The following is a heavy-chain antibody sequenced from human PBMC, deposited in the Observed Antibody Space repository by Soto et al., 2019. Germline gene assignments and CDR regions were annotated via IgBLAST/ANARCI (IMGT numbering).Heavy chain of an antibody. J-gene: IGHJ6*02. CDR2: IDPSDSYT. Sequence: GESLKISCKGSGYSFTSYWISWVRQMPGKGLERMGRIDPSDSYTNYSPSFQGHVTISADKSISTAYLQWSSLKASDTAMYYCAREGNLEYSSSSSGYYYYYYGMDVWGQGTTVTVSS. V-gene: IGHV5-10-1*01. D-gene: IGHD6-6*01. CDR1: GYSFTSYW. CDR3: AREGNLEYSSSSSGYYYYYYGMDV.